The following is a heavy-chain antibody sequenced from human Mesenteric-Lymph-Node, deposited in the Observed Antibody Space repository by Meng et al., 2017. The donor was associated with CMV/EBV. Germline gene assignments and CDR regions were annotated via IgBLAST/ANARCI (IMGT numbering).Heavy chain of an antibody. CDR1: SNYH. CDR3: ARDLRTIITPAGLGYIHFDP. J-gene: IGHJ5*02. Sequence: SNYHWGWTGQPPGKGLEGIGSIYYVGGAYSSPSLESRVTMSVDTSKNQFALKLGSVTAADTAVYYCARDLRTIITPAGLGYIHFDPWGQGTLVTVSS. V-gene: IGHV4-39*06. CDR2: IYYVGGA. D-gene: IGHD3-9*01.